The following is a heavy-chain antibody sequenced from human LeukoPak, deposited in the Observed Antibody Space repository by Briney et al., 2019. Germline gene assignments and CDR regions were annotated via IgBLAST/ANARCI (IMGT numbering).Heavy chain of an antibody. J-gene: IGHJ6*04. V-gene: IGHV4-34*01. CDR2: IDHSGST. CDR1: GGSFSGYY. D-gene: IGHD6-19*01. Sequence: SETLSLTCAVYGGSFSGYYWSWIRQPPGKGLEWIGEIDHSGSTNYNPSLKSRVTISVDTSKNQFSLKLSSMTAADTAVFYCARDPLRSIPVDYYYGMDVWGKGTTVTVSS. CDR3: ARDPLRSIPVDYYYGMDV.